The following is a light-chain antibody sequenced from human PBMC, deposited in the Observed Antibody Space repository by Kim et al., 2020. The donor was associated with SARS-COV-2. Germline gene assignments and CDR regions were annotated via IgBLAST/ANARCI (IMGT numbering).Light chain of an antibody. Sequence: SYELTQPPSVSVAPGKTARITCGGNNIGSESVHWYQQKPGQAPVLVIYYDSDRPSGIPERFSGSTSGNTATLTISRVEAGDEADYYCQVWDSSNDHPVFGGGTQLTVL. CDR1: NIGSES. CDR2: YDS. J-gene: IGLJ2*01. V-gene: IGLV3-21*04. CDR3: QVWDSSNDHPV.